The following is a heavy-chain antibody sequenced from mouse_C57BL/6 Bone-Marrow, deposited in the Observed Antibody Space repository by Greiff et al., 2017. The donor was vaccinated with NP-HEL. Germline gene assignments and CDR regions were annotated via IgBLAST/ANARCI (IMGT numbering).Heavy chain of an antibody. J-gene: IGHJ4*01. CDR3: ARKTAQATGAMDD. D-gene: IGHD3-2*02. Sequence: EVKLLESGPGLVKPSQSLSLTCSVTGYSITSGYYWNWIRQFPGNKLEWMGYISYDGSNNYNPSLKNRISITRDTSKNQLFLKLNSVTTEDTATYYCARKTAQATGAMDDWGKGTSVTVSS. CDR1: GYSITSGYY. CDR2: ISYDGSN. V-gene: IGHV3-6*01.